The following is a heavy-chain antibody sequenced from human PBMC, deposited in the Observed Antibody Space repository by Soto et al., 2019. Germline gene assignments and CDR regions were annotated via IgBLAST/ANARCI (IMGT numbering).Heavy chain of an antibody. D-gene: IGHD5-18*01. J-gene: IGHJ6*02. CDR2: IDWDDDK. CDR3: ARIRGGYSYGYTGYYGMDV. CDR1: GFSLITIGMC. V-gene: IGHV2-70*01. Sequence: SGPTLVNPTQTLTLTCTFSGFSLITIGMCVSWIRQPPGKALEWLALIDWDDDKYYSTSLKTRLTISKDTSKNQVVLTMTNMDPVDTATYYCARIRGGYSYGYTGYYGMDVWGQGTTVTVSS.